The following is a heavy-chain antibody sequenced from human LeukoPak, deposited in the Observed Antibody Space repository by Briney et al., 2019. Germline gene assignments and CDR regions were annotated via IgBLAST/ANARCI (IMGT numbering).Heavy chain of an antibody. CDR2: IIPILGIA. J-gene: IGHJ5*02. CDR3: ASEAGVTGDPAYNWFDP. Sequence: SVKVSCKASGGTFSSYDISWVRQAPGQGLEWMGRIIPILGIANYAQKFQGRVTITADKSTSTAYMELSSLRSEDTAVYYCASEAGVTGDPAYNWFDPWGQGTLVTVSS. CDR1: GGTFSSYD. V-gene: IGHV1-69*04. D-gene: IGHD2-21*02.